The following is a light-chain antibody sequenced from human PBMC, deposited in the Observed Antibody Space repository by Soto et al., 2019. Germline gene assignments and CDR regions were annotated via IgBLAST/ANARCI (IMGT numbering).Light chain of an antibody. Sequence: DIQLTQSPSFLSASVGDRLTIPCRASQGISNYLAWYQQRPGKATKLLIYAASTLQNGVPSRFSGSVSGTEFTLTLRSLQPEDFANYHCQQLTSYHRSTFGQGTRLEI. CDR1: QGISNY. J-gene: IGKJ5*01. V-gene: IGKV1-9*01. CDR2: AAS. CDR3: QQLTSYHRST.